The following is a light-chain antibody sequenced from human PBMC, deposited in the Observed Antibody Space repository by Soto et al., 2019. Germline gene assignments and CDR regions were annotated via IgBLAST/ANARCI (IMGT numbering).Light chain of an antibody. J-gene: IGLJ1*01. V-gene: IGLV2-8*01. CDR3: GTYAGGNNHYV. Sequence: QSVLTQPPSSSGSPGQSVTTSCTGTSSDVATYIYVSWYQHHPGKAPKLIIYEASKRPSGVPDRFSGSKSGDTASLTVSGLQAEDEADYYCGTYAGGNNHYVFGTGTKVTVL. CDR1: SSDVATYIY. CDR2: EAS.